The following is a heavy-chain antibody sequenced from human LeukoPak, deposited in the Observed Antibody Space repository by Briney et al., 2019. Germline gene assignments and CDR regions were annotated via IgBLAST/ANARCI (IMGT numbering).Heavy chain of an antibody. Sequence: PGGSLRLSCAASGFTFSSYAMHWVRQAPGKGLEWVAVISYDGSNKYYADSVKGRFTISRDNSKNTLYLQMDSLRAEDTAVYYCARDLYVGWFDPWGQGTLVTVSS. V-gene: IGHV3-30*04. J-gene: IGHJ5*02. CDR2: ISYDGSNK. D-gene: IGHD3-16*01. CDR3: ARDLYVGWFDP. CDR1: GFTFSSYA.